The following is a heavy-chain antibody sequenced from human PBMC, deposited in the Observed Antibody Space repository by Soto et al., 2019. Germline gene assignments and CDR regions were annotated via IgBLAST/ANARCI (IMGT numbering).Heavy chain of an antibody. D-gene: IGHD2-15*01. CDR1: GYTFTSYG. CDR3: ARESYCSGGSCYSSPVYYYYGMDV. CDR2: ISAYNGNT. J-gene: IGHJ6*02. V-gene: IGHV1-18*01. Sequence: QVQLVQSGAEVKKPGASVKVSCKASGYTFTSYGISWVRQAPGQGLEWMGWISAYNGNTNYAQKLQGRVTMTTDTSTSTADMELRSLRSDDTAVYYCARESYCSGGSCYSSPVYYYYGMDVWGQGTTVTVSS.